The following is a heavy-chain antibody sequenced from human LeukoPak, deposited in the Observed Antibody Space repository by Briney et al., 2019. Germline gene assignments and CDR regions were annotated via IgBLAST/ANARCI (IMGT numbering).Heavy chain of an antibody. J-gene: IGHJ5*02. D-gene: IGHD5-12*01. CDR1: GYTFTGYY. Sequence: EASVKVSCKASGYTFTGYYMHWVRQAPGQGLEWMGWINPNSGGTNYAQKFQGRVTMTRDTSISTAYMELSRLRSDDTAVYYCARAPAAGGSGYDWFDPWGQGTLVTVSS. V-gene: IGHV1-2*02. CDR3: ARAPAAGGSGYDWFDP. CDR2: INPNSGGT.